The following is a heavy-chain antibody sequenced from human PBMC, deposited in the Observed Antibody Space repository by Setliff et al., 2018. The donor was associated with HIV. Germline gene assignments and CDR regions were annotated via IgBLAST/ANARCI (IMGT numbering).Heavy chain of an antibody. Sequence: SETLALTCAVYGGPLSGHYWSWIRQPPGQGLEWIGETSHSGKTNYNPSLKSRVTISVDTSKNQFSLKLTSLTAADTAVYYCVTSSSWSSRLNFWGPGMLVTVSS. CDR3: VTSSSWSSRLNF. V-gene: IGHV4-34*01. CDR1: GGPLSGHY. J-gene: IGHJ4*02. CDR2: TSHSGKT. D-gene: IGHD2-2*01.